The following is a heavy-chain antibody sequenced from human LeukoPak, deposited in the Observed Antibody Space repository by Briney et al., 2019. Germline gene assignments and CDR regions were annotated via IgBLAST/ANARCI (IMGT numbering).Heavy chain of an antibody. CDR1: GFTFSRNS. CDR3: ARDRGSSWQGVAVAGLATFDY. J-gene: IGHJ4*02. D-gene: IGHD6-19*01. V-gene: IGHV3-21*01. Sequence: GESLRLSCAVSGFTFSRNSINWVRQAPGKGLEWVSSISTSSSYIYYADSVKGRFTISRDNAKNSLYLQMNSLRAEDTAVYYCARDRGSSWQGVAVAGLATFDYWGQGTLVTVSS. CDR2: ISTSSSYI.